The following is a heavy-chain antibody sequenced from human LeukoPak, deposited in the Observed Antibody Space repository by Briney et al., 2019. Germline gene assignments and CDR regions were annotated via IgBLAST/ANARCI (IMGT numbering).Heavy chain of an antibody. CDR2: ISGNGGNT. V-gene: IGHV3-43*02. CDR1: GFTFDDYA. D-gene: IGHD1-7*01. Sequence: GGSLRLSCATSGFTFDDYAMHWVRQAPAKGLEWVSLISGNGGNTYYADSVKGRFTISRDNSKNSLYLQMNSLRTEDTALYYCAKDISNWNSRHFDYWGQGTLVTVSS. J-gene: IGHJ4*02. CDR3: AKDISNWNSRHFDY.